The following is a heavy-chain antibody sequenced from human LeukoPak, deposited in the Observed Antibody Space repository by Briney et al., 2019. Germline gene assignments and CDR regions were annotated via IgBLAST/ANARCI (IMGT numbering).Heavy chain of an antibody. V-gene: IGHV4-34*01. CDR2: INHSGST. J-gene: IGHJ6*03. CDR3: ARAASHEKLWFGKNYYYYMDV. Sequence: SETLSLTCAVYGGSFSGYYWSWIRQPPGKGLEWIGEINHSGSTNYNPSLKSRVTISVDTSKNQFSLKLSSVTAADTAVYYCARAASHEKLWFGKNYYYYMDVWGKGTTVTVSS. CDR1: GGSFSGYY. D-gene: IGHD3-10*01.